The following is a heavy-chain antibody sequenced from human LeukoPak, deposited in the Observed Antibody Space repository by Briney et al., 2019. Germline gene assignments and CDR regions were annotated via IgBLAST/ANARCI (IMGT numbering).Heavy chain of an antibody. D-gene: IGHD2-2*01. CDR3: APGHCSSSSCSHYFNY. V-gene: IGHV3-48*01. CDR1: GFSFSTYS. J-gene: IGHJ4*02. Sequence: GGSLRLSCAAPGFSFSTYSMNWVRQAPGKGLEWVSYISTSSNTIYYADSVKGRFTVSRDNAKNSLYLQMNSLRVEDTAVYYCAPGHCSSSSCSHYFNYWGQGTLVTVSS. CDR2: ISTSSNTI.